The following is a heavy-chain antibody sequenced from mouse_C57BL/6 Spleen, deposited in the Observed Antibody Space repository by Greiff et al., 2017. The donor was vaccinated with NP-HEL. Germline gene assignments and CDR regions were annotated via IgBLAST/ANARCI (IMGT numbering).Heavy chain of an antibody. D-gene: IGHD2-4*01. V-gene: IGHV5-16*01. Sequence: EVMLVESEGGLVQPGSSMKLSCTASGFTFSDYYMAWVRQVPEKGLEWVANINYDGSSTYSLASLKSRFIISRDNAKNILYLQMTSLKSEDTATYYGARGWDYDGYFDYWGQGTTLTVSS. CDR2: INYDGSST. J-gene: IGHJ2*01. CDR1: GFTFSDYY. CDR3: ARGWDYDGYFDY.